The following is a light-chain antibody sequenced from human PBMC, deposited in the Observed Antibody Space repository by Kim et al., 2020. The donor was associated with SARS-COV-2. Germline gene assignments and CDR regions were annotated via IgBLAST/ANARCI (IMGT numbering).Light chain of an antibody. CDR2: AAS. V-gene: IGKV1-16*01. CDR1: QGISTY. CDR3: QQYTSYPYT. Sequence: DIQMTQSPSSLSASVGDRVTITCRASQGISTYLAWFQQRPGKAPESLIYAASSLHSGVPSRFSGSGSGTDFTLTISSLQPEDFATYYCQQYTSYPYTFGQGTKLEI. J-gene: IGKJ2*01.